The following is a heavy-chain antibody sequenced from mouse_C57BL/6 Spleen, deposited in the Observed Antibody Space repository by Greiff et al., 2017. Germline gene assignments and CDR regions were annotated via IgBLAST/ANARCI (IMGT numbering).Heavy chain of an antibody. J-gene: IGHJ4*01. CDR2: ISYSGST. D-gene: IGHD1-1*01. Sequence: EVKLLESGPGMVKPSQSLSLTCTVTGYSITSGYDWHWIRHFPGNKLEWMGYISYSGSTNYNPSLKSRISITHDTSKNHFFLKLNSVTTEDTATYYCARGDYFCAMAYWGQGTSVTVSS. CDR3: ARGDYFCAMAY. V-gene: IGHV3-1*01. CDR1: GYSITSGYD.